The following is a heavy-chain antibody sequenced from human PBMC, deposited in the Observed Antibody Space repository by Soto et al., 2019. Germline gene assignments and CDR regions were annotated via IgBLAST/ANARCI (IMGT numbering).Heavy chain of an antibody. V-gene: IGHV2-26*01. J-gene: IGHJ6*01. D-gene: IGHD2-15*01. CDR1: GFSLSNARMG. CDR2: IFSNDEK. CDR3: ARYCSGGSCYYYGMDV. Sequence: QVTLKESGPVLVKPTETLTLTCTVSGFSLSNARMGVSWIRQPPGKALEWLAHIFSNDEKSYSTSLKSRLTISKDTYKSQVVLTMTHMDPVDTAPYYCARYCSGGSCYYYGMDVWGQGTTVTVAS.